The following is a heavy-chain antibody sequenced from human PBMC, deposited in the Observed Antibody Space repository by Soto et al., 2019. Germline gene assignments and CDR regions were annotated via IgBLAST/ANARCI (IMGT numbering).Heavy chain of an antibody. D-gene: IGHD3-3*01. CDR2: INPSGGST. Sequence: SSVKVSCKASGYTFTIYYMHWVRQAPGQGLEWMGIINPSGGSTSYAQKFQGRATMTRDTSTSTVYMELSSLRSEDTAVYYCARTIFGVDNWSDPWGQGTLVTVSS. J-gene: IGHJ5*02. V-gene: IGHV1-46*03. CDR3: ARTIFGVDNWSDP. CDR1: GYTFTIYY.